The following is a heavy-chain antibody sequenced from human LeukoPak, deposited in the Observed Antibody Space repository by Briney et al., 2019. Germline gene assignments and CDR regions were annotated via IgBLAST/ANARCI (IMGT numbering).Heavy chain of an antibody. CDR1: GYSISSGYY. CDR2: IYYSGST. CDR3: AADSGYDYFFDY. Sequence: SETLSLTCSVSGYSISSGYYWGWIRQPPGKGLEWIGYIYYSGSTNYNPSLKSRVTISVETSKNKFSLKLSSVTAADTAVYYCAADSGYDYFFDYWGQGTLVTVSS. V-gene: IGHV4-61*01. D-gene: IGHD5-12*01. J-gene: IGHJ4*02.